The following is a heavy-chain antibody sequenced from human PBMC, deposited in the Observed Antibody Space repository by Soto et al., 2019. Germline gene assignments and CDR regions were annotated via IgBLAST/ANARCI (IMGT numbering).Heavy chain of an antibody. CDR1: GFTFSYYS. D-gene: IGHD2-8*02. CDR3: AREEGFCTGGSCYTYYYFDY. CDR2: ISSSSSYI. Sequence: GGSLRLSCAASGFTFSYYSMNWVRQAPGKGLEWVSSISSSSSYIYYADSVKGRFTISRDNAKNSLYLQMNSLRAEDTALYYCAREEGFCTGGSCYTYYYFDYWGLGTLVTVSS. V-gene: IGHV3-21*01. J-gene: IGHJ4*02.